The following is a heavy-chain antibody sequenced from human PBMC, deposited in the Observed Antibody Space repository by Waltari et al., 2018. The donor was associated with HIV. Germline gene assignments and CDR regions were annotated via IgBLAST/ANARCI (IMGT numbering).Heavy chain of an antibody. CDR1: GYPFSDND. D-gene: IGHD4-17*01. CDR2: MNPKTGNT. Sequence: QVQLVQSGTEVKEPGASLKVSCKASGYPFSDNDINWVRQATGQGLEWMGWMNPKTGNTGFAQTLQGRVILTRDASMNTAYMELNNLTSGDTAVYYCARQGAGDYGDYLFDYWGQGTLLTVSS. V-gene: IGHV1-8*01. J-gene: IGHJ4*02. CDR3: ARQGAGDYGDYLFDY.